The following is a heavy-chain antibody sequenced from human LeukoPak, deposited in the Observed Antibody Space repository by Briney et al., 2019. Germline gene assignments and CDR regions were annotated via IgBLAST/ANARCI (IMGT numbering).Heavy chain of an antibody. Sequence: GASVKVSCKASGYTFTSYYMHWVRQAPGQGLEWMGIINPSGGRTNYAPKFQRRVTMTRDTATSTVYMELSSVRSEDTGVYYCVRDGEVIIKPAASFPHDAFDIWGQGTMVIVSS. D-gene: IGHD3-10*01. J-gene: IGHJ3*02. CDR3: VRDGEVIIKPAASFPHDAFDI. CDR2: INPSGGRT. CDR1: GYTFTSYY. V-gene: IGHV1-46*01.